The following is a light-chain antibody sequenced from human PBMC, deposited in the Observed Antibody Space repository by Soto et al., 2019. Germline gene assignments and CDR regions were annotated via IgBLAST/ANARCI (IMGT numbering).Light chain of an antibody. Sequence: DIQMPQSPSSLSASVGDRVTITCRASESISRHLNWYQQKPGKAPNLLIYAASTLQNGVTSRFSGSGSGTDFNLTISSLQPEDLATYYWQQSYSTLSISFEQGTRLEIK. V-gene: IGKV1-39*01. CDR3: QQSYSTLSIS. J-gene: IGKJ5*01. CDR1: ESISRH. CDR2: AAS.